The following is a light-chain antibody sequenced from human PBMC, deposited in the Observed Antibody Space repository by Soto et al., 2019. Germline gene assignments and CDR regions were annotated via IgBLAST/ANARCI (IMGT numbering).Light chain of an antibody. V-gene: IGKV3-15*01. CDR2: GAS. J-gene: IGKJ4*01. Sequence: EIVMTQSPATLSVSPGERATLSCRASQSVSSNLAWYQQKPGQAPRLLIYGASTRATGIPARFSGSGSGTEFTLTISSLQSDDFAVYSCQQYNNWPLTFGGGTKVEIK. CDR3: QQYNNWPLT. CDR1: QSVSSN.